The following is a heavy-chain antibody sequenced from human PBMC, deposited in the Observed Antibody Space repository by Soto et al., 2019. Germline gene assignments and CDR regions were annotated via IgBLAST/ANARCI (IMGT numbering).Heavy chain of an antibody. CDR1: GFSFSGYN. CDR2: ISGDSNYI. Sequence: GGSLRLSCAASGFSFSGYNMNWVRQAPGKGLEWVSSISGDSNYIYYADSVQGRFTISRDNAKNSVYLQMNSLRAEDTAVYYCARVVYFDRSAYGLWGQGTMVTVSS. D-gene: IGHD3-22*01. J-gene: IGHJ3*01. CDR3: ARVVYFDRSAYGL. V-gene: IGHV3-21*01.